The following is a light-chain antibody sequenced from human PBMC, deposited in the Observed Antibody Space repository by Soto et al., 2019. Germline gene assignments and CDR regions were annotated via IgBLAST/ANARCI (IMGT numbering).Light chain of an antibody. CDR3: QQYNNWSWT. CDR1: QSVSSN. CDR2: GAS. V-gene: IGKV3-15*01. Sequence: EIVMTQSPATLSVSPEERATLSCRASQSVSSNLAWYQQKPGQAPRLLIYGASTRATGIPARFSGSGSGTAFTLTISSLQSEDFAVYYCQQYNNWSWTFGQGTKVEIK. J-gene: IGKJ1*01.